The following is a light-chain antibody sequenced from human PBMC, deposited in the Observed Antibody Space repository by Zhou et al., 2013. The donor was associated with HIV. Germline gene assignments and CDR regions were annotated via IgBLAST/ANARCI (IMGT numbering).Light chain of an antibody. Sequence: EIVLTQSPSTLSLSPGESAALSCRASQNVAYDFAWYQQKPGQAPRLLIYDVSTRATGIPDRFSGSGSGTDFTLTISRLASQDSAVYYCQQYGTSPWTFGQGTKLEIK. J-gene: IGKJ1*01. CDR2: DVS. V-gene: IGKV3-20*01. CDR1: QNVAYD. CDR3: QQYGTSPWT.